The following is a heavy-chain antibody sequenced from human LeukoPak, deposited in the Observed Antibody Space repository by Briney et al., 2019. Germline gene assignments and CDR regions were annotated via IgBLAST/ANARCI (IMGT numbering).Heavy chain of an antibody. Sequence: RASVKVSCKASGYTFTSFALHWVRRAPGQSLEWMGWINAGNGNTKYSRKFQGRVTIIRDTSATTAYMELSSLRSEDTAVYYCARDGGYDGDDPREMDYWGQGTLVTVPS. D-gene: IGHD5-12*01. J-gene: IGHJ4*02. V-gene: IGHV1-3*01. CDR1: GYTFTSFA. CDR3: ARDGGYDGDDPREMDY. CDR2: INAGNGNT.